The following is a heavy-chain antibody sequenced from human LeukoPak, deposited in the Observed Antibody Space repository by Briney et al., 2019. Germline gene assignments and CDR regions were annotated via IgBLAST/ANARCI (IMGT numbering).Heavy chain of an antibody. V-gene: IGHV4-34*01. CDR3: ASRIDGYDSSGYDYYYYGMDV. CDR2: INHSGST. J-gene: IGHJ6*02. CDR1: GGSISSYH. D-gene: IGHD3-22*01. Sequence: SETLSLTCTVSGGSISSYHWSWIRQPPGKGLEWIGEINHSGSTNYNPSLKSRVTISVDTSKNQFSLKLSSVTAADTAVYYCASRIDGYDSSGYDYYYYGMDVWGQGTTVTVSS.